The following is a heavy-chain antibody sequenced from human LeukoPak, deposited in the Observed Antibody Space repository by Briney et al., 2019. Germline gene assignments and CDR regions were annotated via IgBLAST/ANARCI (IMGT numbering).Heavy chain of an antibody. J-gene: IGHJ4*02. CDR1: GFTFSSYS. D-gene: IGHD1-26*01. CDR3: ARDSDSGSRYSDY. V-gene: IGHV3-48*04. Sequence: GGSLRLSCAASGFTFSSYSMNWVRQAPGKGLEWVSYISSGSNTIYYADSLKGRFTISRDNAKNSLYLQMNSLRAEDTAVYYCARDSDSGSRYSDYWGQGTLVTVSS. CDR2: ISSGSNTI.